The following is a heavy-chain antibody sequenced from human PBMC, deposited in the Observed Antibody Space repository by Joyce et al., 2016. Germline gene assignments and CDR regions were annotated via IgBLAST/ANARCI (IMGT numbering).Heavy chain of an antibody. CDR1: GDSVTSLF. J-gene: IGHJ4*02. CDR3: ASDGGYYFDY. V-gene: IGHV4-59*02. D-gene: IGHD3-16*01. Sequence: QVHLQESGPGLVKPSETLSLTCTVSGDSVTSLFWNWIRQPRGTGLEWVAHMSSTGSTKYNPSLKSQATIYLYAPMNQFGLKFASVTAADTAIYYCASDGGYYFDYWGQGTLVAVSS. CDR2: MSSTGST.